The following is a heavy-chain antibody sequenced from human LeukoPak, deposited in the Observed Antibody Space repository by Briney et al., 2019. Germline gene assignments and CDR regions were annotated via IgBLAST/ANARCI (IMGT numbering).Heavy chain of an antibody. V-gene: IGHV3-30*03. D-gene: IGHD1-26*01. CDR2: ISYDGSNK. CDR1: GFTFSSYG. Sequence: GGSLRLSCAASGFTFSSYGMHWVRQAPGKGLEWVALISYDGSNKYYVDSVKGRFTISRDNSKNTLYLQMNSLRVEDTAMYYCATTRGSSFDYWGQGTLVTVSS. CDR3: ATTRGSSFDY. J-gene: IGHJ4*02.